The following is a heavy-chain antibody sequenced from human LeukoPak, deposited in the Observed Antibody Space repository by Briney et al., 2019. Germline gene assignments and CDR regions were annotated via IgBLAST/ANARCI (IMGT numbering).Heavy chain of an antibody. CDR3: AGVHGVYYYGSGSLDV. Sequence: SVKVSCKASGYTFSGYYMHWVRQAPAQGLEWMGRIIPILGIANYAQKFQGRVTITADKSTSTAYMELSSLRSEDTAVYYCAGVHGVYYYGSGSLDVWGQGTTVTVSS. V-gene: IGHV1-69*04. D-gene: IGHD3-10*01. CDR2: IIPILGIA. CDR1: GYTFSGYY. J-gene: IGHJ6*02.